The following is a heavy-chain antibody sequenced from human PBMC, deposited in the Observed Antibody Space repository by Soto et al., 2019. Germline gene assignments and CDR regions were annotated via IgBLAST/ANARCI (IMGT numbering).Heavy chain of an antibody. CDR1: GGSVSSGSYY. CDR3: ARGITMVRGDAFDI. J-gene: IGHJ3*02. Sequence: SETLSLTCTVSGGSVSSGSYYWSWIRQPPGKGLEWIGYIYYSGSTNYNPSLKSRVTISVDTSKNQFSLKLSSVTAADTAVYYCARGITMVRGDAFDIWGQGTMVTVSS. V-gene: IGHV4-61*01. D-gene: IGHD3-10*01. CDR2: IYYSGST.